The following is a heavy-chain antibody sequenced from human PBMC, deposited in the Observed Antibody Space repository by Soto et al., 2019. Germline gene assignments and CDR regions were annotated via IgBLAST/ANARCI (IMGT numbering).Heavy chain of an antibody. CDR2: INAGNGNT. D-gene: IGHD5-18*01. CDR1: GYTFTSYA. J-gene: IGHJ4*02. CDR3: ARDAEYSYGIGYFDY. Sequence: ASVKVSCKASGYTFTSYAMHWVRQAPGQRLEWMGWINAGNGNTKYSQKFQGRVTITRDTSASTAYMELSSLRSEDTAVYYCARDAEYSYGIGYFDYWGQGTLVTVSS. V-gene: IGHV1-3*01.